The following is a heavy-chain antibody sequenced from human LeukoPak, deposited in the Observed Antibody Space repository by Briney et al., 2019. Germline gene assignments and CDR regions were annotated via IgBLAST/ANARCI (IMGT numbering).Heavy chain of an antibody. Sequence: ASVKVSCKASGYTFINYDINWVRQATGQGLEWMGWMNPNSGNTGYAQKFQGRVTLTRDTSISTAYMELSSLRSEDTAVYYCARGLPPFDNWGQGTLVTVSS. D-gene: IGHD2-21*02. CDR2: MNPNSGNT. CDR3: ARGLPPFDN. CDR1: GYTFINYD. V-gene: IGHV1-8*01. J-gene: IGHJ4*02.